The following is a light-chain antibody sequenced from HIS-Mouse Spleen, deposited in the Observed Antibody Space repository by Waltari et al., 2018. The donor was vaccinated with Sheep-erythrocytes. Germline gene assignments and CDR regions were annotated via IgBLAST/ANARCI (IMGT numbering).Light chain of an antibody. J-gene: IGKJ1*01. CDR1: QSVSSSY. CDR2: GAS. V-gene: IGKV3-20*01. Sequence: TQSPGTLSLSPGERATLSCRASQSVSSSYLAWYQQKPGQAPRLLIYGASRATGIPDRFSGSGSGTDFTLTISRLEPEDFAVYYCQQYGSSLRTFGQGTKVEIK. CDR3: QQYGSSLRT.